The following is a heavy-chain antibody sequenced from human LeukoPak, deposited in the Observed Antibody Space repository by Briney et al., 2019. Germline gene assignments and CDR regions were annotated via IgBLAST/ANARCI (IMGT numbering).Heavy chain of an antibody. J-gene: IGHJ3*02. V-gene: IGHV4-39*01. D-gene: IGHD3-3*01. CDR2: IYYRGST. CDR3: ASHLGFLEWEHARHAFDI. Sequence: PSETLSLTCTVSGGSISSGSISSSSYYWGWIRQPPGKGLEWIGSIYYRGSTYYNPSLKSRVTISVDTSKNQFSLKLSSVTAADTAVYYCASHLGFLEWEHARHAFDIWGQGTMVTVSS. CDR1: GGSISSGSISSSSYY.